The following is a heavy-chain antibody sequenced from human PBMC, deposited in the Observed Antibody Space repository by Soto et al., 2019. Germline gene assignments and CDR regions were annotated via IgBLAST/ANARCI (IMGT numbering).Heavy chain of an antibody. J-gene: IGHJ5*02. CDR3: AKKIAVAGSHWFDP. CDR1: GFTFSSYA. D-gene: IGHD6-19*01. Sequence: GGSLRLSCAASGFTFSSYAMSWVRQAPGKGLEWVSAISGSGGSTYYADSVKGRFTTSRDNSKNTLYLQMNSLRAEDTAVYYCAKKIAVAGSHWFDPWGQGTLVTVSS. V-gene: IGHV3-23*01. CDR2: ISGSGGST.